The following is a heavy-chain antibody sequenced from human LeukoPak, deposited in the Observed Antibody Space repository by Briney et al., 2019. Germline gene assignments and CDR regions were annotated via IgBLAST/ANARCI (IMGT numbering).Heavy chain of an antibody. V-gene: IGHV5-51*01. CDR2: IYPGDSDT. D-gene: IGHD6-6*01. J-gene: IGHJ5*02. CDR3: ARHIRQLHNWFDP. CDR1: GYRFTSYW. Sequence: GESLKISCKGSGYRFTSYWIGWVRQMPGKGLEWMGIIYPGDSDTRYSPSFQGQVTISADKSISTAYLQWSSLKASDTAMYYCARHIRQLHNWFDPWGQGTLVTVSS.